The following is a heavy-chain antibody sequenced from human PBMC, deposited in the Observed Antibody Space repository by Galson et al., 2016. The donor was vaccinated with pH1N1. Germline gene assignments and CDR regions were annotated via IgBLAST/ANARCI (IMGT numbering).Heavy chain of an antibody. CDR3: VRLVDDAVTGYPLHFAF. J-gene: IGHJ4*02. D-gene: IGHD3-9*01. CDR1: GFTFSGFW. V-gene: IGHV3-7*01. Sequence: SLRLSCAASGFTFSGFWMSWVRQAPAKGLEWVASIKRDASEKYYLDSAKGRWTISRDNVKNSIFLQLNNLRVDDTAVYYCVRLVDDAVTGYPLHFAFWGQGALVTVST. CDR2: IKRDASEK.